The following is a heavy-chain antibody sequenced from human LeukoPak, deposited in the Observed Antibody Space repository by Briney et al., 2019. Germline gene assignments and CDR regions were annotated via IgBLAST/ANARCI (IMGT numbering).Heavy chain of an antibody. CDR1: GFTFSSYA. V-gene: IGHV3-23*01. CDR3: AIPPRGVCSGGSCSASHAFDI. CDR2: IGGGGDRT. J-gene: IGHJ3*02. Sequence: SGGSLRLSYAASGFTFSSYAMSWVRQAPGKGLEWLSVIGGGGDRTYEEDSVKGSSIIARDNSNNKLYLQMNSLRAEDTAAYDCAIPPRGVCSGGSCSASHAFDIWGQGTMVTVSS. D-gene: IGHD2-15*01.